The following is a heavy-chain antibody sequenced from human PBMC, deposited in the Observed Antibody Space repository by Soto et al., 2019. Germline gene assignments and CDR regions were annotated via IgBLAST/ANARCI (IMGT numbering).Heavy chain of an antibody. Sequence: XXSLRLSFAASGFTFDDYTMHWVPQAPGKGLEWVSLISWDGGSTYYADSVKGRFTISRDNSKNSLYLQMNSLRTEDTALYYCAKIEVTRDYYYYGMDVWGQGTTVTVSS. V-gene: IGHV3-43*01. D-gene: IGHD4-4*01. J-gene: IGHJ6*02. CDR1: GFTFDDYT. CDR2: ISWDGGST. CDR3: AKIEVTRDYYYYGMDV.